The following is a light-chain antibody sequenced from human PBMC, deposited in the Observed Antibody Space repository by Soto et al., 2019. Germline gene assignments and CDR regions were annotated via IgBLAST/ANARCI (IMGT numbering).Light chain of an antibody. CDR2: AAS. Sequence: DIQMTQSPSSLSAFVGDRVTITCRASQDIGNFLAWYQQKPGKVPKLLIYAASTLQSGGPSRFSGSGSGTDFTLTISSLQPEDVATYYCQKCKGAPFTFGGGTKVEIK. CDR1: QDIGNF. J-gene: IGKJ4*01. V-gene: IGKV1-27*01. CDR3: QKCKGAPFT.